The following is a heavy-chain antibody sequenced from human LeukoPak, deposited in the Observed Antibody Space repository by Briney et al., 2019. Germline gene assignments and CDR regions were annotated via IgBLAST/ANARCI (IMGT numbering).Heavy chain of an antibody. V-gene: IGHV3-7*01. Sequence: GGSLRLSCAASGFTFSSYWMSWVRQAPGKGLEWVANIKQDGSEKYYVDSVKGRFTISRDNAKNSLYLQMNSLRAEDTAVYYCARHAPDYYGSGSYAPGDYYYMDVWGKGTTVTISS. CDR3: ARHAPDYYGSGSYAPGDYYYMDV. CDR1: GFTFSSYW. CDR2: IKQDGSEK. D-gene: IGHD3-10*01. J-gene: IGHJ6*03.